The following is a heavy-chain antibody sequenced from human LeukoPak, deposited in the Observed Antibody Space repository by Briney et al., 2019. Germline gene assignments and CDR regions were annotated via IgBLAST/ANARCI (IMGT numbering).Heavy chain of an antibody. J-gene: IGHJ4*02. V-gene: IGHV5-51*01. CDR3: ARLESSSSWFLDYFDY. D-gene: IGHD6-13*01. CDR1: GYSFTSYW. Sequence: GESLKISCKGSGYSFTSYWIGWVRQMPGKGLEWMGIIYPGDSDTRYSPSFQGQVTISADKSISTAYLQWSSLKASDTAMYYCARLESSSSWFLDYFDYWGQGTQVTVSS. CDR2: IYPGDSDT.